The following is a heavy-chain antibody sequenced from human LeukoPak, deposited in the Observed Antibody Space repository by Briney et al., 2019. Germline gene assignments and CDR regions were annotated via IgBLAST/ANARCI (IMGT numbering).Heavy chain of an antibody. D-gene: IGHD1-1*01. CDR3: ARGDDFSGDH. V-gene: IGHV3-7*04. Sequence: PGGSLRLSCAVSGFTFSNFWMSWVRQAPGRGLEWVANIHPEGNEKYHVESVKGRFTISRDNAKNPLFLQMNGLRVEDTAVYYCARGDDFSGDHWGQGTLVTVSS. J-gene: IGHJ4*02. CDR1: GFTFSNFW. CDR2: IHPEGNEK.